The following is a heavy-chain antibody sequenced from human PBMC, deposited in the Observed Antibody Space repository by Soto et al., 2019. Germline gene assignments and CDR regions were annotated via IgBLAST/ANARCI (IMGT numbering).Heavy chain of an antibody. V-gene: IGHV3-9*01. CDR2: ISSNSRHI. D-gene: IGHD5-12*01. CDR1: GFTFDGYA. J-gene: IGHJ4*02. Sequence: EVQLVESGGGLVQPGRSLRLSCAASGFTFDGYAMHWVRQAPGKGLEWVSGISSNSRHIGYGDTVQGRFTISRGNAKNSLYLQMNSLTPEDTAVYYCAREGSGYERGFDYWGQGTLVTVSS. CDR3: AREGSGYERGFDY.